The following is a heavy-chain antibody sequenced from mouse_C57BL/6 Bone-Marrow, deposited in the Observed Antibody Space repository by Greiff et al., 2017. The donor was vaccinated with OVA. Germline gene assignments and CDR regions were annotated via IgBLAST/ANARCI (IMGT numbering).Heavy chain of an antibody. D-gene: IGHD2-4*01. Sequence: QVQLQQPGAELVKPGASVKLSCKASGYTFTSYWMHWVKQRPGRGLEWIGRIDPNSGGTKYNEKFKSKATLTVDKPSSPAYMQLSSLTSEDSAVYYCARDYDYDDGPRYFDVWGTGTTVTVSS. J-gene: IGHJ1*03. CDR2: IDPNSGGT. V-gene: IGHV1-72*01. CDR1: GYTFTSYW. CDR3: ARDYDYDDGPRYFDV.